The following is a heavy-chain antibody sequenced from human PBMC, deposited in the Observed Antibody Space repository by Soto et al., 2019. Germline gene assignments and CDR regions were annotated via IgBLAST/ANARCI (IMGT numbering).Heavy chain of an antibody. V-gene: IGHV3-7*03. J-gene: IGHJ3*02. Sequence: NIKQDGSEKYYVDSVKGRFTISRDNAKDSLYLQMNSLRAEDTAVYYCAGDKGAFDIWGQGTMVTVSS. CDR3: AGDKGAFDI. CDR2: IKQDGSEK.